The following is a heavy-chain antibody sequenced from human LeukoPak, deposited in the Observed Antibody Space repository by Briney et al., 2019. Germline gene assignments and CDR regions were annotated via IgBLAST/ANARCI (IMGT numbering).Heavy chain of an antibody. V-gene: IGHV3-43D*03. D-gene: IGHD4-11*01. J-gene: IGHJ4*02. CDR1: GFTFDDYA. CDR2: ISWDGGST. CDR3: AKDSGGSNSYYFDY. Sequence: PGGSLRLSCAASGFTFDDYAMHWVRQAPGKGLEWVSLISWDGGSTYYADSVKGRFTISRDNSKNSLYLQMNSLRAEDTALYYCAKDSGGSNSYYFDYWGQGTLVTVSS.